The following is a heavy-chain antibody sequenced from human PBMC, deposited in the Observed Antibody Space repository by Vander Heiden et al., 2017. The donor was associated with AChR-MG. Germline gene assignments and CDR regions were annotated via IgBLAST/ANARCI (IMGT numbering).Heavy chain of an antibody. CDR1: GGSFSGYY. CDR3: ARGSQTGYYYY. CDR2: INHSGST. D-gene: IGHD3-9*01. Sequence: QVQLQQWGAGLLKPSETLSLTCAVYGGSFSGYYWSWIRQPPGKGLEWIGEINHSGSTNYNPSLKSRVTISVDTSKNQFSLKLSSVTAADTAVYYCARGSQTGYYYYWGQGTLVTVSS. V-gene: IGHV4-34*01. J-gene: IGHJ4*02.